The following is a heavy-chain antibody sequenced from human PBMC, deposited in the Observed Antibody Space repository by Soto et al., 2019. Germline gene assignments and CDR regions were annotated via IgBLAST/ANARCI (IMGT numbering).Heavy chain of an antibody. V-gene: IGHV4-30-4*01. CDR3: ARGPWEQLNYFDS. Sequence: QVQLQESGPRLVKPSQTLSLTCTVSGGSISSGDNSWSWIRQPPGKGLEWIGYIYYSGNTYYNPFLRGRVTMSLDTSRNQLSLQLSSVAAADTAVYYCARGPWEQLNYFDSWGQGTPVTVSS. D-gene: IGHD1-26*01. CDR2: IYYSGNT. CDR1: GGSISSGDNS. J-gene: IGHJ4*02.